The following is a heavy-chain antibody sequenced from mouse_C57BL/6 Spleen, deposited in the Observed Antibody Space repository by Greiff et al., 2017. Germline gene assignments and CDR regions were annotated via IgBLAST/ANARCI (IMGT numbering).Heavy chain of an antibody. V-gene: IGHV3-6*01. CDR1: GYSITSGYY. CDR2: ISYDGSN. D-gene: IGHD2-5*01. J-gene: IGHJ4*01. CDR3: ARGPYSNYGGYAMDY. Sequence: EVKLVESGPGLVKPSQSLSLTCSVTGYSITSGYYWYWIRQFPGNKLEWMGYISYDGSNNYNASFKNRISITRDTSKNQFFLKLNSVTTEDTATYYCARGPYSNYGGYAMDYWGQGTSVTVSS.